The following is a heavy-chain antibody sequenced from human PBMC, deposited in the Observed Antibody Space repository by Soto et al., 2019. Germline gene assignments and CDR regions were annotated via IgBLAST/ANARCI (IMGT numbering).Heavy chain of an antibody. V-gene: IGHV1-3*01. D-gene: IGHD2-15*01. CDR1: GYTFTSYA. CDR2: INAGNGNT. CDR3: AARYCSGGSCSGYYGMDV. J-gene: IGHJ6*02. Sequence: ASVKVSCKASGYTFTSYAMLWVRQAPGQRLEWMGWINAGNGNTKYSQKFQGRVTITRDTSASTAYMELSSLRSEDTAVYYCAARYCSGGSCSGYYGMDVWGQGTTVTVSS.